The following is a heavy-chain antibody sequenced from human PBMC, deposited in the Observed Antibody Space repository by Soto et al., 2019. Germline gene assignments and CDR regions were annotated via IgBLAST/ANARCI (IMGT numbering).Heavy chain of an antibody. Sequence: PSETLSLTCAVYGGSFSGYYWSWIRQPPGKGLEWIGEINHSGSTNYNPSLKSRVTISVDTSKNQFSLKLSSVTAADTAVYYCARANYEILTGYYPPPGFDYWGQGTLVTVSS. V-gene: IGHV4-34*01. CDR1: GGSFSGYY. CDR2: INHSGST. D-gene: IGHD3-9*01. J-gene: IGHJ4*02. CDR3: ARANYEILTGYYPPPGFDY.